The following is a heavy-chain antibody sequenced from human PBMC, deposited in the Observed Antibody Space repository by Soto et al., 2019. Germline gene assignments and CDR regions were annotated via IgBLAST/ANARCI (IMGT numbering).Heavy chain of an antibody. J-gene: IGHJ6*02. Sequence: SETLSLTCTVSGGSISGYYWSWIRQPPGKGLEWIGYMYNTGSTVYNPSYKSRVTISVDTSKNQFSLKLNSVTAADTAVYYCARDLWGYCGTDCYPLDVWGQGTTVTVSS. CDR1: GGSISGYY. V-gene: IGHV4-59*01. CDR2: MYNTGST. CDR3: ARDLWGYCGTDCYPLDV. D-gene: IGHD2-21*02.